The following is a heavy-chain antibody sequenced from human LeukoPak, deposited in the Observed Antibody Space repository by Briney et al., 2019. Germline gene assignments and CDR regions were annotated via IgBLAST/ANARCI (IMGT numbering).Heavy chain of an antibody. CDR3: ARQYYDTSGYYPWYFDY. J-gene: IGHJ4*02. Sequence: SETLSLTCTVSGGSISTYYWSWIRQPAGERLEWIGRIYTTGSTNYNPSLKSRVTMSVDTSKKQFSLKLTSVTAADTAVYYCARQYYDTSGYYPWYFDYWGQGTLVTVSS. CDR2: IYTTGST. V-gene: IGHV4-4*07. D-gene: IGHD3-22*01. CDR1: GGSISTYY.